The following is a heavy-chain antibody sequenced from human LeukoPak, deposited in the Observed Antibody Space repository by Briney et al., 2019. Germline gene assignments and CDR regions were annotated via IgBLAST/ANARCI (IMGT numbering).Heavy chain of an antibody. CDR2: ISSSSSLI. Sequence: GGSLRLSCAASGFTFSYYSMNWVRQAPGRGLEWVSCISSSSSLIFYSDSVRGRFTISRDNAKNLLYLHMNSLRVEDTAVYYCAKVDRGDYSSSPVPYYNYYMNVWGKETTVTVSS. CDR3: AKVDRGDYSSSPVPYYNYYMNV. V-gene: IGHV3-21*01. D-gene: IGHD6-13*01. J-gene: IGHJ6*03. CDR1: GFTFSYYS.